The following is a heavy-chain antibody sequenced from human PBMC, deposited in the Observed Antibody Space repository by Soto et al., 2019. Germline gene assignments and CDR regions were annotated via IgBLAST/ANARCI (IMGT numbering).Heavy chain of an antibody. V-gene: IGHV3-23*01. Sequence: GGSLRLSCAASGFTFNNYVMSWVRQAPGRGLEWVSTISHSGGSTYYADSVKGRFTISRDNSKNTLYLQMSSLRAEDTAVYYCAKDGLYSGNYYDYWGQGTLVTVSS. D-gene: IGHD1-26*01. CDR3: AKDGLYSGNYYDY. J-gene: IGHJ4*02. CDR1: GFTFNNYV. CDR2: ISHSGGST.